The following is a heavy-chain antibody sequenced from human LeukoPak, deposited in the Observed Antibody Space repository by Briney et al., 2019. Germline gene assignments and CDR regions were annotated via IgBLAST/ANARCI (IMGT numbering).Heavy chain of an antibody. V-gene: IGHV1-18*04. CDR3: ARDWYRIAAAGGGYYFDY. CDR1: GYTFTSYG. D-gene: IGHD6-13*01. CDR2: ISAYNGNT. J-gene: IGHJ4*02. Sequence: GASVKVSCKASGYTFTSYGISWVRQAPGQGLEWMGWISAYNGNTNYAQKLQGRATMTTDTSTSTAYMELRSLRSDDTAVYYCARDWYRIAAAGGGYYFDYWGQGTLVTVSS.